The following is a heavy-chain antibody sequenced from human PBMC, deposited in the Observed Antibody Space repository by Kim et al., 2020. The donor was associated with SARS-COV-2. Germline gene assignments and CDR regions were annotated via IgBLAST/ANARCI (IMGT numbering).Heavy chain of an antibody. J-gene: IGHJ6*02. CDR3: ARDQDTAMVMSYYYYYGMDV. CDR2: ISSSSSYI. V-gene: IGHV3-21*01. D-gene: IGHD5-18*01. Sequence: GGSLRLSCAASGFTFSSYSMNWVRQAPGKGLEWVSSISSSSSYIYYADSVKGRFTISRDNAKNSLYLQMNCLRAEDTAVYYCARDQDTAMVMSYYYYYGMDVWGQGTTVHASS. CDR1: GFTFSSYS.